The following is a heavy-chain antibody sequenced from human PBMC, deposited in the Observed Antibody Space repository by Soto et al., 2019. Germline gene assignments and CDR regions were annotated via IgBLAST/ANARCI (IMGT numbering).Heavy chain of an antibody. Sequence: SETLSLTCTVSGGSISSYYWSWIRQPPGKGLEWIGYIYYSGNTNYNPSLKSRVTISVDTSKNQFSLKLSSMTAADTAVYYCGRGEVDRYNWNYGIDYWGQGTLVTV. J-gene: IGHJ4*02. D-gene: IGHD1-7*01. CDR2: IYYSGNT. CDR1: GGSISSYY. V-gene: IGHV4-59*01. CDR3: GRGEVDRYNWNYGIDY.